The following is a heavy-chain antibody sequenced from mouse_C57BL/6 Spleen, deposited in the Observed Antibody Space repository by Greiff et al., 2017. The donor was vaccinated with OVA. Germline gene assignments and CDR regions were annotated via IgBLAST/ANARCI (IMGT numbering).Heavy chain of an antibody. V-gene: IGHV1-69*01. J-gene: IGHJ2*01. CDR3: AAYDTYFDY. CDR1: GYTFTSYW. Sequence: QVQLQQPGAELVMPGASVKLSCKASGYTFTSYWMHWVKQRPGQGLEWIGEIDPSDSYTNYNQKFKGKSTLTVDKSSSTAYMQLSSLTSEDSAVYYCAAYDTYFDYWGQGTTLTVSS. CDR2: IDPSDSYT. D-gene: IGHD2-12*01.